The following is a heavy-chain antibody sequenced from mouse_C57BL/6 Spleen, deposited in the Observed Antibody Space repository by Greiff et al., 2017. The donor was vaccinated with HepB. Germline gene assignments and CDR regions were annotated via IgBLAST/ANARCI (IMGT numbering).Heavy chain of an antibody. J-gene: IGHJ2*01. CDR3: ARDRELFHSFDY. CDR1: GFTFSDYY. D-gene: IGHD1-1*01. CDR2: INYDGSST. Sequence: EVKLMESEGGLVQPGSSMKLSCTASGFTFSDYYMAWVRQVPEKGLEWVANINYDGSSTYYLDSLKSRFIISRDNAKNILYLQMSSLKSEDTATYYCARDRELFHSFDYWGQGTTLTVSS. V-gene: IGHV5-16*01.